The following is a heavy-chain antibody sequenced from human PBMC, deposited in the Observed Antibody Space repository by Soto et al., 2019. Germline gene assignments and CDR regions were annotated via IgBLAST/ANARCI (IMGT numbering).Heavy chain of an antibody. CDR1: GFTFNTYA. J-gene: IGHJ4*02. Sequence: QVQLLESGGGVARPGRYLTLSCAASGFTFNTYAMHCVRLPPGKGLEWVAAISSDGVSKYYADSVRDRFTISRDDSKSTLYLQMNIMSREDTAVYYCARTEGFRNSWYTDWGQVTLVTVSS. CDR2: ISSDGVSK. V-gene: IGHV3-30-3*01. D-gene: IGHD6-13*01. CDR3: ARTEGFRNSWYTD.